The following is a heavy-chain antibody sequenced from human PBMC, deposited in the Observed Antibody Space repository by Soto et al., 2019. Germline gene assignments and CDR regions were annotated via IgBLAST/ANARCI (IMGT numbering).Heavy chain of an antibody. CDR1: GFTFSNYG. J-gene: IGHJ4*02. D-gene: IGHD4-17*01. Sequence: GGSLRLSCAASGFTFSNYGMHWVRQAPGKGLEWVAVIWYDGSNKYYGDSVKGRFTISRDNSKNTLYLQMNSLRGEDMAVYYCARGRDPMTTVTKIDCWGQGTLVTVSS. CDR2: IWYDGSNK. CDR3: ARGRDPMTTVTKIDC. V-gene: IGHV3-33*01.